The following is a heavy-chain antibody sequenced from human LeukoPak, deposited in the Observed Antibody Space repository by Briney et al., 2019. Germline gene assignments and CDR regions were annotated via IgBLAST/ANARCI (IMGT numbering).Heavy chain of an antibody. Sequence: ASVKVSCKASGYTFTGYDINWVRQATGQGLEWMGWMNPNSGNTGYAQKLQGRVTMTTDTSTSTAYMELRSLRSDDTAVYYCARDTGDLFDYWGQGTLVTVSS. J-gene: IGHJ4*02. D-gene: IGHD2-21*02. CDR3: ARDTGDLFDY. V-gene: IGHV1-8*01. CDR2: MNPNSGNT. CDR1: GYTFTGYD.